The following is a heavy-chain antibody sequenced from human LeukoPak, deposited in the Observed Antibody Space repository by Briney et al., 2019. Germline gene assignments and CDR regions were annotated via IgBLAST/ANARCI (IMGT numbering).Heavy chain of an antibody. Sequence: PSETLSLTCTVSGGSISTNYWSWIRQPPGKGLEWIGYIYYSGSTNYNPSLKSRVTISMDTSKSQFSLKLSSVTAADTAVYYCAKGPGSLSGGFDSWGQGTLVTVSS. CDR3: AKGPGSLSGGFDS. V-gene: IGHV4-59*13. CDR1: GGSISTNY. CDR2: IYYSGST. J-gene: IGHJ4*02. D-gene: IGHD3-10*01.